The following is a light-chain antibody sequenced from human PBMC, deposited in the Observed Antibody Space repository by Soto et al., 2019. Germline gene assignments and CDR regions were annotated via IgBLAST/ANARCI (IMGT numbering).Light chain of an antibody. CDR1: SSNIGAGYD. CDR2: GNS. J-gene: IGLJ2*01. CDR3: QSYDSSLSVV. V-gene: IGLV1-40*01. Sequence: QSVLTQPPSVSGAPGQRVTISCTWSSSNIGAGYDVHWYQQLPGTAPKLLIYGNSNRPSGVPDRFSGSKSGTSAYLAITGLEAEDEADYYCQSYDSSLSVVFGGGTTLTVL.